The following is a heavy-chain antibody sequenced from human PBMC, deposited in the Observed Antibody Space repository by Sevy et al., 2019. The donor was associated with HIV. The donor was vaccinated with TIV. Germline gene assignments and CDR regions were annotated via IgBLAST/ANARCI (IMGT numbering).Heavy chain of an antibody. J-gene: IGHJ5*02. V-gene: IGHV4-30-2*01. CDR2: IYHSGST. CDR3: ARALVMYYYDSSGWGWFDP. Sequence: SETLSLTCALSGGSISSGGYSWSWIRQPPGKGLEWIGYIYHSGSTYYNPSLKSRVTISVDRSKNQFSLKLSSVTAADTAVYYCARALVMYYYDSSGWGWFDPWGQGTLVTVSS. D-gene: IGHD3-22*01. CDR1: GGSISSGGYS.